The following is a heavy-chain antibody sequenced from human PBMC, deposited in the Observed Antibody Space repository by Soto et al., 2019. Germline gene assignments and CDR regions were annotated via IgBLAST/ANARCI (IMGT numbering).Heavy chain of an antibody. CDR1: GGTFSTYA. V-gene: IGHV1-69*12. CDR3: ASGIQLWLRRINNGYAG. J-gene: IGHJ4*02. D-gene: IGHD5-18*01. CDR2: IIPMFGTA. Sequence: QVQLVQSGAEVKKPESSVKVSCKAPGGTFSTYAISWVRQAPGQGLDWMGGIIPMFGTANYAQRFQDRVTITADESTNTVYRELSRLRSDDTAVYFCASGIQLWLRRINNGYAGWGQGTLVTVSS.